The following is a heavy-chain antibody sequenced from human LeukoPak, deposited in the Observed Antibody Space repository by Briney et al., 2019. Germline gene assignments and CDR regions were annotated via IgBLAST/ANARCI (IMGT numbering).Heavy chain of an antibody. J-gene: IGHJ6*03. Sequence: GASVKVSCKASGGTFRTYSVTWVRQAPGQGLEWMGGIIPIFGTPNYAQKFQGRVKVTTDDATGTAYMELSSLMSEDTAIYYCARVDRYHFYLDVWGRGTPDTVSS. CDR2: IIPIFGTP. CDR1: GGTFRTYS. CDR3: ARVDRYHFYLDV. V-gene: IGHV1-69*05.